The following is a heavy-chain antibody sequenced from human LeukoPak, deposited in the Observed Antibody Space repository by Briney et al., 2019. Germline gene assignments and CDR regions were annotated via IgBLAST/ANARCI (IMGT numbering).Heavy chain of an antibody. CDR2: FDPEDGET. CDR1: GYTLTELS. CDR3: ATDLRDRYFDWLLY. D-gene: IGHD3-9*01. Sequence: PRASVKVSCKVSGYTLTELSMHWVRQAPGKGLEWMGGFDPEDGETIYAQKFQDRVTMTEDTSTDTAYMELSSLRSEDTAVYYCATDLRDRYFDWLLYWGQGTLVTVSS. J-gene: IGHJ4*02. V-gene: IGHV1-24*01.